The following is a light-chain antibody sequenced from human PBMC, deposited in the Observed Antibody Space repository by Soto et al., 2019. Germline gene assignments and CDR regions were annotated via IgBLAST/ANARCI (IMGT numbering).Light chain of an antibody. CDR1: QSISSW. J-gene: IGKJ2*01. CDR3: QQYNSYLYT. CDR2: DAS. Sequence: DIPMTQSPSTLSASVGDRVTITCRASQSISSWLAWYQQKPGKAPKLLIYDASSLESGVPSRFSGSGSRTEFTLTISSLQPDDFATYYCQQYNSYLYTFGQGTKLEIK. V-gene: IGKV1-5*01.